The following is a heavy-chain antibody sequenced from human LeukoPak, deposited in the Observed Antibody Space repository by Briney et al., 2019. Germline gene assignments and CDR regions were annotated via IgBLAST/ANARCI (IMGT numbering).Heavy chain of an antibody. J-gene: IGHJ6*03. D-gene: IGHD1-1*01. V-gene: IGHV3-48*04. CDR3: ARVGWKQYYYYMDV. CDR2: ISSSGSTI. Sequence: PGGSLRLSCAASGFTFSSYGMSWVRQAPGKGLEWVSYISSSGSTIYYADSVKGRFTISRDNAKNSLYLQMNSLRAEDTAVYYCARVGWKQYYYYMDVWGKGTTVTISS. CDR1: GFTFSSYG.